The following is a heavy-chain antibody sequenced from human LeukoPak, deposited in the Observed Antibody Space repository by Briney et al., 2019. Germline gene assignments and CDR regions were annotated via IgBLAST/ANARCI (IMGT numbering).Heavy chain of an antibody. Sequence: PSETLSLTCTVSGGSISSYYWSWIRQPPGKGLEWIGYIYYSGSTNYNPSLKSRVTISVDTSKNQFSLKLSSVTAADTAVYYCARAVAGPFDYWGQGTLVTVSS. J-gene: IGHJ4*02. CDR1: GGSISSYY. D-gene: IGHD6-19*01. V-gene: IGHV4-59*01. CDR3: ARAVAGPFDY. CDR2: IYYSGST.